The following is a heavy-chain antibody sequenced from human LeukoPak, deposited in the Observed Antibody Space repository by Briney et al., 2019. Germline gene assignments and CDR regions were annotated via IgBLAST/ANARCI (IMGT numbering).Heavy chain of an antibody. CDR2: LNTDGSTT. CDR3: ARDQVLWWKPVGNFDL. Sequence: TGGSLRLSCAASGFTFSTYGMHWVRQAPGKGLVWVSRLNTDGSTTDYADSVKGRFSISRDNAKNTLYLQINSLRVEDTAVYYCARDQVLWWKPVGNFDLWGRGTLVTVSS. J-gene: IGHJ2*01. V-gene: IGHV3-74*01. D-gene: IGHD2-21*01. CDR1: GFTFSTYG.